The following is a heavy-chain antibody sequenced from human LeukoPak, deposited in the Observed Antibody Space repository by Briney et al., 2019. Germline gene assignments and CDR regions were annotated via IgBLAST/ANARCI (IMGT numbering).Heavy chain of an antibody. CDR1: GFTFTDYA. CDR3: VRDLTSGARFDF. CDR2: ISSDGNTQ. Sequence: PGGSLRLSCVASGFTFTDYAFNWVRQTPGKGMEWVAIISSDGNTQSYADPLKGRFTISRDNFRDTVFLELTTLRPEDTGLCYCVRDLTSGARFDFWGPGTLVTVSS. V-gene: IGHV3-30*04. D-gene: IGHD3-9*01. J-gene: IGHJ4*01.